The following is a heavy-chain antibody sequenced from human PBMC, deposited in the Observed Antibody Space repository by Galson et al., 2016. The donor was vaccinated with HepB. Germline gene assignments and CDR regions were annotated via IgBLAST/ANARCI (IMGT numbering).Heavy chain of an antibody. CDR1: GYSFTGYY. CDR3: ARDAGPIAEYFQH. D-gene: IGHD6-13*01. J-gene: IGHJ1*01. Sequence: SVKVSCKASGYSFTGYYIHWVRQAPGRGLEWMGWINPNSGGTNYAQKFQGRVTVTRDTSISTAYMELSRLRSDDTAVFYCARDAGPIAEYFQHWGQGTLVTVSS. CDR2: INPNSGGT. V-gene: IGHV1-2*02.